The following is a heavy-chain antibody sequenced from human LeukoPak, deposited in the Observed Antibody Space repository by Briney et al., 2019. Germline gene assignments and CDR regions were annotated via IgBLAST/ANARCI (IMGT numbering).Heavy chain of an antibody. D-gene: IGHD2-2*01. CDR2: TNSDGSST. Sequence: GGSLRLSRAASGFIFSNYWMYWVRQTPGKGLVWVSRTNSDGSSTNYADSVKGRFTISRDNAKNTLYLQMNSLRAEDTAVYYCARGGCSSTDRANWLDPWGQGTLVTVSS. V-gene: IGHV3-74*01. J-gene: IGHJ5*02. CDR1: GFIFSNYW. CDR3: ARGGCSSTDRANWLDP.